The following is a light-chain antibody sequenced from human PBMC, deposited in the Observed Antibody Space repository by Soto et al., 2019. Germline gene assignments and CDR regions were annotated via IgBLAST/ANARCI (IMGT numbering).Light chain of an antibody. CDR3: QQYDNWPLT. V-gene: IGKV3-15*01. CDR2: GAS. CDR1: QSVYSN. J-gene: IGKJ4*01. Sequence: EIVMTQSPATLSVSPGERATLSCRASQSVYSNLDWYQQKPGQAPRLLIFGASTRATGIPARFSGSGSGTDLALAISSLQSEDFGVYFCQQYDNWPLTLGGGAKVDIK.